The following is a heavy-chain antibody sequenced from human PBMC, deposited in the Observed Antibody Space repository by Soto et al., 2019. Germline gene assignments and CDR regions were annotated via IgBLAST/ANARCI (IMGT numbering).Heavy chain of an antibody. CDR1: GFTFSSYA. D-gene: IGHD3-3*01. V-gene: IGHV3-64D*08. CDR3: VKFTYYELWSGFPEGGMDV. CDR2: ISSNGGST. J-gene: IGHJ6*04. Sequence: GGSLRLSCSAAGFTFSSYAMHWVRQAPGKGLEYVSAISSNGGSTYYADSVKGRFTISRDNSKNTLYLQMSSLRAEDTAVYYFVKFTYYELWSGFPEGGMDVWGNGTPVTVSS.